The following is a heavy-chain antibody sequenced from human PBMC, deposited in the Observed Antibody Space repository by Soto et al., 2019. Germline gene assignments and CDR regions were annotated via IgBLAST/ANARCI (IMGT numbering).Heavy chain of an antibody. CDR2: INPSGGST. CDR1: GYTFTSYY. V-gene: IGHV1-46*01. CDR3: ARDGYYDFWSGSPQGGMDV. J-gene: IGHJ6*02. Sequence: QVQLVQSGAEVKKPGASVKVSCKASGYTFTSYYMHWVRQAPGQGLEWMGIINPSGGSTSYAQKFQGRVTMTSDTSTSPVYMELSSLRSEDTAVYYCARDGYYDFWSGSPQGGMDVWGQGTTVTVSS. D-gene: IGHD3-3*01.